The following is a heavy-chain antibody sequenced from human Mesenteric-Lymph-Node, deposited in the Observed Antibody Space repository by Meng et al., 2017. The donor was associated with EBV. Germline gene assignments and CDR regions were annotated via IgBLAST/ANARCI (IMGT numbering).Heavy chain of an antibody. CDR3: AKVSLTGTFYDH. D-gene: IGHD3-9*01. V-gene: IGHV4-34*12. J-gene: IGHJ4*02. CDR1: GGSFSGYY. CDR2: IFHIGST. Sequence: QVQLQQWGAGLLRPSETLSLTCAVYGGSFSGYYWSWIRQPPGKGLEWIGEIFHIGSTNNNPSLKSRVTISVDNSKNQFSLSLTSVTAADTAIYYCAKVSLTGTFYDHWGQGILVTVSS.